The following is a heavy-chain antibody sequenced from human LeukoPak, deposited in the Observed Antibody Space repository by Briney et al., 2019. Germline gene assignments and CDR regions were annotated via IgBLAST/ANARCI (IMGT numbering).Heavy chain of an antibody. J-gene: IGHJ4*02. D-gene: IGHD2-2*01. V-gene: IGHV3-21*01. CDR3: ARGVPALDY. CDR1: GFTFSSYT. Sequence: GGSLRLSGAASGFTFSSYTMNWVRQAPGKGREWVSSISSSSSYIYYADSVKGRFTISRDNAKNSLSLQMNSLSAEDTAVYYWARGVPALDYWGRGPLVTVSS. CDR2: ISSSSSYI.